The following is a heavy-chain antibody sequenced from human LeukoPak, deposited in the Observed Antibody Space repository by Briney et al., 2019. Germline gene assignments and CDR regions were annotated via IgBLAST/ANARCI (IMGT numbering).Heavy chain of an antibody. J-gene: IGHJ4*02. CDR2: IYYSGST. CDR1: DGSISSGDYY. CDR3: ARVLVTTSDPNDY. V-gene: IGHV4-30-4*01. Sequence: SETLSLTCTVSDGSISSGDYYWRWIRQPPGKGLEWNGYIYYSGSTYYHPSLKSRVTISVDTSKNQFPLKLSSVTSADTAVYYCARVLVTTSDPNDYWGQGNLVTASS. D-gene: IGHD5-12*01.